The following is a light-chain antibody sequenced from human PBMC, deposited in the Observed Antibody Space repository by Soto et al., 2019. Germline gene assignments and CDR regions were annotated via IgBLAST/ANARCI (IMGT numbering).Light chain of an antibody. V-gene: IGKV2-28*01. Sequence: DIVMTQSPLSLPVTPGEPASISCRSSQSLLHLNGYNSLDWYLQKPGQSPQLLIYLGSNRASGVPDRLSGSGSGTNFTLKISRVEAEDVGVYYCMQALQTPWTFGQGTKVDIK. CDR2: LGS. CDR3: MQALQTPWT. J-gene: IGKJ1*01. CDR1: QSLLHLNGYNS.